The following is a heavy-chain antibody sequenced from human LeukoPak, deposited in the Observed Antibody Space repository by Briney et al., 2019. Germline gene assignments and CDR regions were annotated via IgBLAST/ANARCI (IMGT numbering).Heavy chain of an antibody. V-gene: IGHV3-30-3*01. CDR1: GFTFSSYA. Sequence: GGSLRLSCAASGFTFSSYAMHWVRQAPGKGLEWVAVISYDGSNKYYADSVKGRFTISRDNSKNTLYLQMNSLRAEDTAVYYCARGSLRGSYYNWFDPWGQGTLVTVSS. J-gene: IGHJ5*02. CDR3: ARGSLRGSYYNWFDP. CDR2: ISYDGSNK. D-gene: IGHD1-26*01.